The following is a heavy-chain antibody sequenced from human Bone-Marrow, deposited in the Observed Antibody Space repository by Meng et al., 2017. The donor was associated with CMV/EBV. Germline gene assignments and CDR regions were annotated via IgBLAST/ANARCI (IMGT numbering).Heavy chain of an antibody. V-gene: IGHV1-2*02. CDR2: INPNSGGT. CDR1: GYTFTGYY. CDR3: ATPGVNCYYYGMDV. J-gene: IGHJ6*02. Sequence: ASVKVSCKASGYTFTGYYMNWVRQAPGQGLEWMGWINPNSGGTNYAQKFQGRVTMTRDTSISTAYMELSRLRSDDTAVYYCATPGVNCYYYGMDVWGQRTTVTVSS. D-gene: IGHD3-10*01.